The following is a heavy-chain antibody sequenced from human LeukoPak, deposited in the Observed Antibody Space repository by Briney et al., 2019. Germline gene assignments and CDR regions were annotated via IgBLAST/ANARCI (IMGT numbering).Heavy chain of an antibody. V-gene: IGHV3-30*18. J-gene: IGHJ6*04. Sequence: PGRSLRLSRAASGFTFSSYGMHWVRQAPGKGLEWVAVISYDGSNKYYADSVKGRFTISGDNSKNTLYLQMNSLRAEDTAVYYCAKGPVLMTQMDVWGKGTTVTVSS. CDR2: ISYDGSNK. D-gene: IGHD2-8*01. CDR3: AKGPVLMTQMDV. CDR1: GFTFSSYG.